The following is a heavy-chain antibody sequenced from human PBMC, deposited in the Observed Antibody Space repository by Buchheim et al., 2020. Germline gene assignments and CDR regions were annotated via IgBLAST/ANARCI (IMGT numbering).Heavy chain of an antibody. CDR2: TNSDGSST. CDR1: GFTFSSYW. Sequence: EVQVVESGGGLVQPGGSLRLSCAASGFTFSSYWMHWVRQAPGKGLVWVSRTNSDGSSTTYAGSVKGRFTISRDNAKNTLYLQMNSLRADETAVYYCARGRGAEGRGFDYWGQGTL. CDR3: ARGRGAEGRGFDY. J-gene: IGHJ4*02. D-gene: IGHD1-26*01. V-gene: IGHV3-74*03.